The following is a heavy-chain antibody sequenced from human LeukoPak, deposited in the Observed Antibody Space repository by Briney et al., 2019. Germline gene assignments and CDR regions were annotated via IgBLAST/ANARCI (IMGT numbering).Heavy chain of an antibody. CDR3: SRSRPKFKDFDY. Sequence: GGSLRLSCAASGFTFSSYSMNWVRQAPGKGLEWVSTISGSGGSTYYADSVKGRFTISRDNSKNTLYLQMNSLRAEDTAVYYCSRSRPKFKDFDYWGQGTLVTVSS. J-gene: IGHJ4*02. CDR2: ISGSGGST. V-gene: IGHV3-23*01. CDR1: GFTFSSYS.